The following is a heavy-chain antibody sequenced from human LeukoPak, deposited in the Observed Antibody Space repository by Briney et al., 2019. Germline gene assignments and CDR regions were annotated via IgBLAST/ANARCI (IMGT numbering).Heavy chain of an antibody. CDR3: ARGGGCSGTNCYIDAFDI. CDR1: GFTLNIYA. V-gene: IGHV3-66*02. Sequence: GGSLRLSCAASGFTLNIYAMNWVRQAPGKGLDWVSIIYSGGSASYADSVRGRFTISRDKTKNTLYLQMNSLRAEDTAVYYCARGGGCSGTNCYIDAFDIWGQGTVVTVSS. J-gene: IGHJ3*02. CDR2: IYSGGSA. D-gene: IGHD2-2*01.